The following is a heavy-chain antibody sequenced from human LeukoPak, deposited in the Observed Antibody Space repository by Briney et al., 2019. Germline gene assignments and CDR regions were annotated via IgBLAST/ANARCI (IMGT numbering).Heavy chain of an antibody. CDR3: ARVAAAAGY. CDR1: GFTFSSYV. Sequence: GGSLRLSCAASGFTFSSYVMSWVRQAPGKGLEWVSGMSGSGGSTYYGDSVKGRFTISRDNAKNSLYLQMNSLRAEDTAVYYCARVAAAAGYWGQGTLVTVSS. CDR2: MSGSGGST. V-gene: IGHV3-23*01. J-gene: IGHJ4*02. D-gene: IGHD6-13*01.